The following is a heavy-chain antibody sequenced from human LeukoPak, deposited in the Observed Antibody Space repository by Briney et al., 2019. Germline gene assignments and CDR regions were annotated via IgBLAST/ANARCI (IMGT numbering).Heavy chain of an antibody. J-gene: IGHJ5*02. D-gene: IGHD1-1*01. V-gene: IGHV3-64D*06. CDR3: AREGQLGWFDP. CDR1: GFTFSSYA. CDR2: ISSNGGST. Sequence: GGSLRLSCSASGFTFSSYAMHWVRQAPGKGLEYVSAISSNGGSTYYADSVKGRFTISRDNSKNTLYLQMSSLRAEDTAVYYCAREGQLGWFDPWGQGTLVTVSS.